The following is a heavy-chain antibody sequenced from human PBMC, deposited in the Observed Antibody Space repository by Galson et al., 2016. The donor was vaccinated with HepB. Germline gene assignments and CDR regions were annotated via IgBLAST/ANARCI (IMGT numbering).Heavy chain of an antibody. CDR3: GKGAGYGSGWVDY. V-gene: IGHV3-9*01. CDR2: ISWNSGRV. CDR1: GFTFDDYA. D-gene: IGHD6-19*01. Sequence: SLRLSCAASGFTFDDYAMHWVRQAPGKGPEWVSGISWNSGRVGYADSVKGRFIISRDNAKNSLYLQMNSRRADDTALYYCGKGAGYGSGWVDYWGQGTLVTVSS. J-gene: IGHJ4*02.